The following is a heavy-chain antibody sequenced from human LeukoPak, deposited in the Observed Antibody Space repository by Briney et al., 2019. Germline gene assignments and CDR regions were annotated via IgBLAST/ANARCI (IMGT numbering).Heavy chain of an antibody. V-gene: IGHV1-2*02. J-gene: IGHJ4*02. Sequence: ASVKVSCKASGYTFTGYYMHWVRQAPGQGLEWMGWINPNSGGTNYAQKFQGRVTMTRDTSISTAYMELSRLRSDDTAVYYCARGIYYSSSSWGLRYWGQGTLVTVSS. D-gene: IGHD6-6*01. CDR1: GYTFTGYY. CDR2: INPNSGGT. CDR3: ARGIYYSSSSWGLRY.